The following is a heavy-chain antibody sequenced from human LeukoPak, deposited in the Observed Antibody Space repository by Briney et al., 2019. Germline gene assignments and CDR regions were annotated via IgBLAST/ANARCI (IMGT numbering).Heavy chain of an antibody. V-gene: IGHV4-39*01. CDR1: GGSISSSSYY. Sequence: SETLSLTCTVSGGSISSSSYYWGWIRQPPGKGLEWIGSIYYSGSTYYNPSLKSRVTISVDTSKNQFSLKLSSVTAADTAVYYCARHSPDTLGSYFMDVWGKGTTVTVSS. CDR2: IYYSGST. J-gene: IGHJ6*03. CDR3: ARHSPDTLGSYFMDV. D-gene: IGHD5-18*01.